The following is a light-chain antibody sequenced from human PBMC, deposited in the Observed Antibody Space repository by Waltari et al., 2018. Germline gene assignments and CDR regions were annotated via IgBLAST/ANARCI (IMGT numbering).Light chain of an antibody. CDR1: QSISKY. Sequence: EIVLTQSPGTLSLSSGERATLSCRTSQSISKYVAWYKQKPGQAPRLLIYHASSSATGIPDRFSGSGSGTDFSLTISRLEPEDFAVYYCQHYVTLPVTFGQGTKVEIK. CDR3: QHYVTLPVT. J-gene: IGKJ1*01. CDR2: HAS. V-gene: IGKV3-20*01.